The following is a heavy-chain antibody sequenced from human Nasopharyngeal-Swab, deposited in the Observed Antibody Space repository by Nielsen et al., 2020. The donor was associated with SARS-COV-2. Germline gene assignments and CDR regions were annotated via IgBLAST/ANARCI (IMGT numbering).Heavy chain of an antibody. Sequence: ASVKVSCKVSGYTLTELSMHWVRQAPGKGLEWMGGFDPEDGETIYAQKFQGRVTMTEDTCTDTAYMELSSLRSEDTAVYYCATAARYCSSTSCYTFSYWGQGTLVTVSS. J-gene: IGHJ4*02. CDR3: ATAARYCSSTSCYTFSY. V-gene: IGHV1-24*01. D-gene: IGHD2-2*02. CDR1: GYTLTELS. CDR2: FDPEDGET.